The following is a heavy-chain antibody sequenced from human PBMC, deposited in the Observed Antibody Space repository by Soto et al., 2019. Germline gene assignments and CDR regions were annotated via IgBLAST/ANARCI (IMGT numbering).Heavy chain of an antibody. Sequence: GGSLRLSCAASGFTFSSYVMHWVRQAPGKGLEWVAVIWYDGSNKYYADSVKGRFTISRDNAKNTLYLQMNSLRAEDTAVYYCARDLSYKLLWFGELFPAPGYWGQGTLVTVSS. CDR3: ARDLSYKLLWFGELFPAPGY. D-gene: IGHD3-10*01. J-gene: IGHJ4*02. CDR1: GFTFSSYV. CDR2: IWYDGSNK. V-gene: IGHV3-33*01.